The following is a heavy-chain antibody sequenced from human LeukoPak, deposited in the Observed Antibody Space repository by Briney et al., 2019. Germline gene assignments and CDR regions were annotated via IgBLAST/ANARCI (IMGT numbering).Heavy chain of an antibody. Sequence: EASVKVSCKASGDTLNNYAFSWVRQAPGQGLEWMGWINPNSGGTNYAQKFQGRVTMTRDTSISTAYMELSRLRSDDTAVYYCARSFGVVTPFDYWGQGTLVTVSS. CDR2: INPNSGGT. J-gene: IGHJ4*02. CDR1: GDTLNNYA. V-gene: IGHV1-2*02. CDR3: ARSFGVVTPFDY. D-gene: IGHD3-3*01.